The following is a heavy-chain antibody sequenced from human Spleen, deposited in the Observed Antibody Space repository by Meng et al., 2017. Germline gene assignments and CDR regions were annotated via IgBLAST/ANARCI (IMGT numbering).Heavy chain of an antibody. CDR3: ARGPITVAGTLDY. CDR1: GFTFSDYS. V-gene: IGHV3-21*01. J-gene: IGHJ4*02. Sequence: GESLKISCAASGFTFSDYSMNWVRQAPGKGLEWVSSISSGSSYIYYADSVKGRFTISRDNSKNTLYLQMNSLRTEDTGIYYCARGPITVAGTLDYWGLGTVVTVSS. CDR2: ISSGSSYI. D-gene: IGHD6-19*01.